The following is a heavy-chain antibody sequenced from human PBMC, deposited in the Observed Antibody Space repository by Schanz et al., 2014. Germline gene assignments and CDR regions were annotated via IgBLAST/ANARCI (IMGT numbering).Heavy chain of an antibody. CDR2: IINSGST. V-gene: IGHV3-53*01. CDR1: GFTVNTNY. Sequence: EVQLVESGGGLIQPGGSLRLSCAVSGFTVNTNYMSWVRQAPGKGLEWISSMIINSGSTQYADSVKGRFIISRDSSKNTLILQMTSLRAEDTAVYFCARDGGRDGYNLAFDVWGQGTLVTVSS. J-gene: IGHJ3*01. D-gene: IGHD5-12*01. CDR3: ARDGGRDGYNLAFDV.